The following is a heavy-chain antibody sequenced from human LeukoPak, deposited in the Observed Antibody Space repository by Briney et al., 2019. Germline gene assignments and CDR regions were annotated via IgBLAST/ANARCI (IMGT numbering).Heavy chain of an antibody. D-gene: IGHD3-22*01. CDR2: ISWNSGSI. Sequence: GRSLRLSCAASGFTFDDYAMHWVRQAPGKGLEWVSGISWNSGSIGYADSVKGRFTISRDNAKNSLYLQMNSLRAEDTALYYCAKDLPDRHDAFDIWGQGTMVTVSS. J-gene: IGHJ3*02. CDR3: AKDLPDRHDAFDI. CDR1: GFTFDDYA. V-gene: IGHV3-9*01.